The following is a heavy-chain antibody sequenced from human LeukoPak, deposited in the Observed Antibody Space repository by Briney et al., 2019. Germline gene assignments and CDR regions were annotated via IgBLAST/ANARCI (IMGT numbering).Heavy chain of an antibody. CDR3: ARVSLRPRGYSGYGVDY. CDR2: INHSGST. J-gene: IGHJ4*02. Sequence: SETLSLTCAVYGGSFSGCYWSWIRQPPGKGLEWIGEINHSGSTNYNPSLKSRVTISVDTSKNQFSLKLSSVTAADTAVYYCARVSLRPRGYSGYGVDYWGQGTLVTVSS. D-gene: IGHD5-12*01. CDR1: GGSFSGCY. V-gene: IGHV4-34*01.